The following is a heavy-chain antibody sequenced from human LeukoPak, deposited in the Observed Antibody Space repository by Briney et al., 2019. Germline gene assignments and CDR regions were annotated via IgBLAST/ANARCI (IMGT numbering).Heavy chain of an antibody. CDR3: ARNHVVVTAIRFDP. CDR1: GGSGNTGSYH. V-gene: IGHV4-61*01. D-gene: IGHD2-21*02. Sequence: SETLSLTCSVSGGSGNTGSYHWSWIRQPPGKGLEWIGYIYYTGSTKYNPSLKSRVTILVDTAKNQFSLKLSSVTAADTAVYYCARNHVVVTAIRFDPWGQGTLVTVSS. J-gene: IGHJ5*02. CDR2: IYYTGST.